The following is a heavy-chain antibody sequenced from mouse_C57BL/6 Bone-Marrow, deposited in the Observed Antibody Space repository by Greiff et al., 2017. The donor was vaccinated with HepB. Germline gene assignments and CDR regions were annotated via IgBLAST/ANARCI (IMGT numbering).Heavy chain of an antibody. V-gene: IGHV2-6-1*01. CDR2: IWSDGST. J-gene: IGHJ1*03. D-gene: IGHD2-12*01. Sequence: VKLVESGPGLVAPSQSLSITCTVSGFSLTSYGVHWVRQPPGKGLEWLVVIWSDGSTTYNSALKSRLSISKDNSKSQVFLKMNSLQTDDTAMYYCARHEGLRRYWYFDVWGTGTTVTVSS. CDR1: GFSLTSYG. CDR3: ARHEGLRRYWYFDV.